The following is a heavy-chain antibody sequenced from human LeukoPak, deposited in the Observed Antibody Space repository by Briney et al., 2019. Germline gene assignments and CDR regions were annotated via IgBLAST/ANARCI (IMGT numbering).Heavy chain of an antibody. Sequence: NPSQTLSLTCSVSGGSIISGGYYWSWIRQHPGEGLEWIGYIYYSGSTYYNPSLKSRVTISVDTSKNQFSLKLSSVTAADTAVYYCARSRSYDFWSGYYTESTSYFDYWGQGTLVTVSS. D-gene: IGHD3-3*01. CDR1: GGSIISGGYY. J-gene: IGHJ4*02. V-gene: IGHV4-31*03. CDR3: ARSRSYDFWSGYYTESTSYFDY. CDR2: IYYSGST.